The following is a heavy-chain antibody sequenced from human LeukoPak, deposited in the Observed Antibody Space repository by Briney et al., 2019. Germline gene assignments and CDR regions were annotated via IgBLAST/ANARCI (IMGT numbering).Heavy chain of an antibody. Sequence: GGSLRLSCAASGFTFSSYGMHWVRQAPGKGLEWVAFIRYDGSNKYYADSVKGRFTISRDNSKNTLYLQMNSLRADDTAVYYCARSGYNRFDYWGQGTLVTVSS. D-gene: IGHD5-24*01. J-gene: IGHJ4*02. V-gene: IGHV3-30*02. CDR3: ARSGYNRFDY. CDR1: GFTFSSYG. CDR2: IRYDGSNK.